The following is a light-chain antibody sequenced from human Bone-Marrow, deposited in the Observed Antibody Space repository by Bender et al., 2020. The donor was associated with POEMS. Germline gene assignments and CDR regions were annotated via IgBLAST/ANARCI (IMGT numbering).Light chain of an antibody. CDR1: NSNIGTNA. J-gene: IGLJ3*02. CDR3: ATWDDSLNAWV. CDR2: ANS. Sequence: QSVLTQPPSASGTPGQRVIISCSGTNSNIGTNAVHWYQQLPGTAPKLLFSANSQRSSGVPDRFSASKSGTSASLAISGLQSGDEAHYYCATWDDSLNAWVFGGGTKLTAL. V-gene: IGLV1-44*01.